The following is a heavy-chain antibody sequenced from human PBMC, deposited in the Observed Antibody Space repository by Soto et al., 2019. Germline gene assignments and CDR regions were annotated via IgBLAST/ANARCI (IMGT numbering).Heavy chain of an antibody. D-gene: IGHD1-26*01. CDR3: ARASGSYSTPVDY. Sequence: GGSLRLSCAASGFTFSSYAMHWVRQAPGKGLEWVAVISYDGSNKYYADSVKGRFTISRDNSKNTLYLQMNSLRAEDTAVYYCARASGSYSTPVDYWGQGTLVTVSS. CDR2: ISYDGSNK. J-gene: IGHJ4*02. CDR1: GFTFSSYA. V-gene: IGHV3-30-3*01.